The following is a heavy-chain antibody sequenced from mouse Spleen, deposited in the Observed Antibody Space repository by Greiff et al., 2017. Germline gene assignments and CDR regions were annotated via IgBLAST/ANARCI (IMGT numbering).Heavy chain of an antibody. V-gene: IGHV2-9-1*01. J-gene: IGHJ4*01. CDR1: GFSLTSYA. Sequence: VMLVESGPGLVAPSQSLSITCTVSGFSLTSYAISWVRQPPGKGLEWLGVIWTGGGTNYNSALKSRLSISKDNSKSQVFLKMNSLQTDDTARYYCARNFIYDYEGNAMDYWGQGTSVTVSS. CDR2: IWTGGGT. D-gene: IGHD2-4*01. CDR3: ARNFIYDYEGNAMDY.